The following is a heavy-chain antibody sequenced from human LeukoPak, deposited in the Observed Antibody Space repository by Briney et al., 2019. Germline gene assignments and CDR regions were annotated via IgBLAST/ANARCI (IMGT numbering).Heavy chain of an antibody. J-gene: IGHJ4*02. Sequence: AGGSLRLSCAASGFTFSSYAMSWVRQAPGKGLEWVSAISGSGGSTYYADSVKGRFTISRDNSKNTLYLQMNSLRAEDTAVYYCAKDRRRFGELSFYYFDYWGQGTLVTVSS. D-gene: IGHD3-10*01. V-gene: IGHV3-23*01. CDR1: GFTFSSYA. CDR3: AKDRRRFGELSFYYFDY. CDR2: ISGSGGST.